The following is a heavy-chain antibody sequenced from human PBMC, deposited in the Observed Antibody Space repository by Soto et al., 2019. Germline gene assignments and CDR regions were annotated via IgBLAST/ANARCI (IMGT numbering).Heavy chain of an antibody. J-gene: IGHJ6*02. CDR2: ISSSSSYI. Sequence: EVQLVESGGGLVKPGGSLRLSCAASGFTFSSYSMNWVRQAPGKGLEWVSSISSSSSYIYYADSVKGRFTISRDNAKNSLYLQMNSLRAEDTAVYXXXXXXXGGNPVGWGMDVWGQGTTVTVSS. V-gene: IGHV3-21*01. CDR1: GFTFSSYS. D-gene: IGHD2-15*01. CDR3: XXXXXGGNPVGWGMDV.